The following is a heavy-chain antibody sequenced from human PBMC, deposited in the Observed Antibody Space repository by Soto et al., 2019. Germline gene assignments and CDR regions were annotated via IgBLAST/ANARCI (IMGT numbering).Heavy chain of an antibody. Sequence: SVKVSCKASGGTFSSYLISWVRQAPGQGLEWMGGIIPMFGTANYAQKFQGRVTITADESTSTAYMELSSLRSEDTALYYCARDPQPSVLTGGIACYPGLDVWGQVTTVTVSS. V-gene: IGHV1-69*13. D-gene: IGHD2-8*01. CDR1: GGTFSSYL. CDR3: ARDPQPSVLTGGIACYPGLDV. J-gene: IGHJ6*02. CDR2: IIPMFGTA.